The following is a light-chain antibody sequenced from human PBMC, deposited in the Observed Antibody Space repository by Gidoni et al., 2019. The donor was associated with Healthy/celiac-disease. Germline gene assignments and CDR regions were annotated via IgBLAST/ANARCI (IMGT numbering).Light chain of an antibody. CDR1: QSISSY. Sequence: QMTQPPSSLSASVGDRVTITCRASQSISSYLNWYQQKPGKAPKLLIYAASSLQSGVPSRFSCIGAGTDFTLTISSLQPEDFATYYCQQSYSTPRTFGQGTKVEIK. V-gene: IGKV1-39*01. J-gene: IGKJ1*01. CDR2: AAS. CDR3: QQSYSTPRT.